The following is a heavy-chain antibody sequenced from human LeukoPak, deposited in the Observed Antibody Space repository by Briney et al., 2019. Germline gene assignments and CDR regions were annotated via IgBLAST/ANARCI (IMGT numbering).Heavy chain of an antibody. CDR1: GYSLSDYY. V-gene: IGHV1-2*06. CDR2: IHPNSGST. Sequence: VASVQVSCQASGYSLSDYYMHWVRQAPGQGLEWMGRIHPNSGSTNYAQNFQGRVTMTRDTSISTAYMELTRLRYDDTAVYYCARPRSSSFYVVDYWGQGTLVTVSS. D-gene: IGHD6-13*01. J-gene: IGHJ4*02. CDR3: ARPRSSSFYVVDY.